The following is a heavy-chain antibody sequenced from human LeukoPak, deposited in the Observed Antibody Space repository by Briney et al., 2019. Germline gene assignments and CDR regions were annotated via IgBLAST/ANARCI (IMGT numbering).Heavy chain of an antibody. CDR3: ARDRSLDLRYDSSGYYDY. Sequence: SETLSLTCTVSGGSISNYYWSWIRQPPGKGLEWIGYIYYSGSANYNPSLKSRVTISVDTSKNQFSLKLSSVTAADTAVYYCARDRSLDLRYDSSGYYDYWGQGTLVTVSS. D-gene: IGHD3-22*01. CDR2: IYYSGSA. V-gene: IGHV4-59*01. J-gene: IGHJ4*02. CDR1: GGSISNYY.